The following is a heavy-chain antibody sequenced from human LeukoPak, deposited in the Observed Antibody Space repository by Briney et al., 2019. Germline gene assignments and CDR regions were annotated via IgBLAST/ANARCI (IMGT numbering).Heavy chain of an antibody. Sequence: GGSLRLSCAASGLSFSIYAMTWVRQGPGKGLELISGINGRDNGTWYADSVKGRFTISRDNSKNTLYLQMNALTGDDTAVYYCAKGFYHYFGSGSYTLDFWGRGTQVTVSS. D-gene: IGHD3-10*01. CDR3: AKGFYHYFGSGSYTLDF. J-gene: IGHJ4*02. CDR1: GLSFSIYA. CDR2: INGRDNGT. V-gene: IGHV3-23*01.